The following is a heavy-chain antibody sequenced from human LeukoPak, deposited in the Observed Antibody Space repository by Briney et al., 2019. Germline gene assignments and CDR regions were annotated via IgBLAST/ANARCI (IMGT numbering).Heavy chain of an antibody. CDR2: IYHSGST. D-gene: IGHD2-2*02. Sequence: SETLSLTCTVSGGSISSGGYYWSWIRQPPGKGLEWIGYIYHSGSTYYNPSLKSRVTISVDRSKNQFSLKLSSVTAADTAVYYCARAGGQIVVPAAIGHNWFDPWGQGTLVTVSS. CDR1: GGSISSGGYY. CDR3: ARAGGQIVVPAAIGHNWFDP. V-gene: IGHV4-30-2*01. J-gene: IGHJ5*02.